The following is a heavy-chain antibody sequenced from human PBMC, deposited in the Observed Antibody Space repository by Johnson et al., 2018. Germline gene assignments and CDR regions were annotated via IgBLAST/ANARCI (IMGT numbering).Heavy chain of an antibody. D-gene: IGHD1-26*01. CDR3: ARAPPYVGVSQWAIDF. CDR1: GFTFSSHW. Sequence: VQLQESGGGLVQPGGSLRLSCAASGFTFSSHWMHWVRQAPGTGLVWVSRISRDGSSTAYADSVKGRFTISRDNSKKMVYLQMDSLRLEDTAVYSCARAPPYVGVSQWAIDFWGQGTMVTVSS. J-gene: IGHJ3*01. CDR2: ISRDGSST. V-gene: IGHV3-74*01.